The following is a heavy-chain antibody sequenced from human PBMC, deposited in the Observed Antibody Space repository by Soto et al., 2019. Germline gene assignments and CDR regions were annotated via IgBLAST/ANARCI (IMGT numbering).Heavy chain of an antibody. V-gene: IGHV3-48*02. CDR3: TRGTKGGSPPL. D-gene: IGHD1-7*01. J-gene: IGHJ4*02. CDR1: DFVFSNYS. CDR2: ISSSSTNT. Sequence: GGSLRLSCAGSDFVFSNYSMNWARQAPGRGLEWVSYISSSSTNTYYAASVRGRFTISRDNAKNSLFLRMISLKDEDTAVYYCTRGTKGGSPPLWGRGTLVTVSS.